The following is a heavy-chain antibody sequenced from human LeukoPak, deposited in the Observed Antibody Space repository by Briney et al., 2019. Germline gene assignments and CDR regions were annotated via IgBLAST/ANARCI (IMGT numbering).Heavy chain of an antibody. Sequence: GGSLRLSCAASGFTFSSYAMTWVRQAPGKGLEWVSVISGSGGSTYYADSVKGRFTISRDNSKNTLFLQMNSLRAEDTAVYYCAKDPRYSSSWYYFDYWGQGTLVTVSS. J-gene: IGHJ4*02. D-gene: IGHD6-13*01. CDR3: AKDPRYSSSWYYFDY. CDR1: GFTFSSYA. CDR2: ISGSGGST. V-gene: IGHV3-23*01.